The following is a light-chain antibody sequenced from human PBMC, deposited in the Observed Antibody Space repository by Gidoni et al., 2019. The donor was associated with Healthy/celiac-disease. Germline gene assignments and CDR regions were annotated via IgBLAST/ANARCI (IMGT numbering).Light chain of an antibody. J-gene: IGKJ1*01. CDR2: AAS. CDR3: QQYVNSVT. Sequence: EIVLTQSPGTLSLSPGERATLSCRASQSVSSNYLAWYQQKPGQAPRLLIYAASSRATGIPDRFSGSGSGTDIILTISRLEPEDFAVYYCQQYVNSVTFCQGTKVEIK. CDR1: QSVSSNY. V-gene: IGKV3-20*01.